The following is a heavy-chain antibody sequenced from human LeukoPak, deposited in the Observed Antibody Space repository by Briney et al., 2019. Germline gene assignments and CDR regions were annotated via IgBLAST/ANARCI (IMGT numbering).Heavy chain of an antibody. CDR1: GGSFSEYY. V-gene: IGHV4-34*01. D-gene: IGHD3-16*02. J-gene: IGHJ4*02. CDR2: ISHSGGI. Sequence: TSETLSLTCAVYGGSFSEYYWNWIRQSPGEGLEWIGEISHSGGIKYNPSLKSRVTMSPDTSKNQFSLKLRSVTAADTAIYYCATSFVTPGIISAYWGQGTPVTVSS. CDR3: ATSFVTPGIISAY.